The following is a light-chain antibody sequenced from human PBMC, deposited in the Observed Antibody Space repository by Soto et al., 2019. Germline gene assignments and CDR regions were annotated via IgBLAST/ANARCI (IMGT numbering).Light chain of an antibody. CDR2: DVT. Sequence: VLTQPASVSGSPGQSITISPPGTSSDVGGYNYVSWYQHHPGKAPKLIIYDVTNRPSGVSNPFSGSKSGNTASLTISGLQPEDEADYYCSSYTTSNTRQIVFGTGTKSPS. CDR1: SSDVGGYNY. V-gene: IGLV2-14*03. CDR3: SSYTTSNTRQIV. J-gene: IGLJ1*01.